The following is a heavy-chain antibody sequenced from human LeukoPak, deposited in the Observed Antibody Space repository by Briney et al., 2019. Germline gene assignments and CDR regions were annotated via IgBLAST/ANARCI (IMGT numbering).Heavy chain of an antibody. V-gene: IGHV3-48*04. CDR2: VGISSGNT. CDR3: ARDHNYAFDN. Sequence: GGSLRLSGAASGFTFSDYSMNGVRQAPGKGREWISWVGISSGNTKYAASVKGRFTISGDNAKNSLYLQMNSLRVEDTAVYYCARDHNYAFDNWGQGTLVTVSS. D-gene: IGHD1-1*01. J-gene: IGHJ4*02. CDR1: GFTFSDYS.